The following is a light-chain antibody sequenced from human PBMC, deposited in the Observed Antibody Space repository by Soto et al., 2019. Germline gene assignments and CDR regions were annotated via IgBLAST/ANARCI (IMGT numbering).Light chain of an antibody. CDR2: AAS. V-gene: IGKV3-20*01. J-gene: IGKJ1*01. Sequence: ENVLTQSPGTLSLSKGERATLSCRASQSVSSSYLAWYQQNPGQAPRLLIYAASTRATGVPDRFSGSGSGTDFTLTISRLEPEDFAVYYCQQYGSSPKTFGQGTKV. CDR1: QSVSSSY. CDR3: QQYGSSPKT.